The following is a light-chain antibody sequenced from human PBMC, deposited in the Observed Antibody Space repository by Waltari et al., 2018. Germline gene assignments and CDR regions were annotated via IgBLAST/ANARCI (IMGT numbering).Light chain of an antibody. V-gene: IGLV2-14*03. CDR2: AVT. J-gene: IGLJ2*01. CDR3: SSYTSSSTVV. CDR1: SSDIGVYNF. Sequence: QSALTQPASVTGSPGQSVTISCTGTSSDIGVYNFVSWYQQHPGKAPKLMIYAVTNRPSGVSARFSASKSGNTASLTISGFQAEDEGDYYCSSYTSSSTVVFGGGTKLTVL.